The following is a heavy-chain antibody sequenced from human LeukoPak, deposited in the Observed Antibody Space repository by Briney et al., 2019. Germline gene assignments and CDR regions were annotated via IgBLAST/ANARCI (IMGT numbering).Heavy chain of an antibody. V-gene: IGHV3-74*01. CDR2: INSDGSST. J-gene: IGHJ6*02. CDR3: ARDASYSSGWYPTYYYYYGMDV. Sequence: GGSLRLSCAASGFTFSSYWMHWVRQAPGKGPVWVSRINSDGSSTSYADSVKGRFTISRDNAKNTLYLQMNSLRAEDTAVYYCARDASYSSGWYPTYYYYYGMDVWGQGTTVTVSS. D-gene: IGHD6-19*01. CDR1: GFTFSSYW.